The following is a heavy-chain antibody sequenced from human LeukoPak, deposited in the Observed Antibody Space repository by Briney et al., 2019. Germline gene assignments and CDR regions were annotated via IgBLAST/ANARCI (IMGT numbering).Heavy chain of an antibody. V-gene: IGHV3-23*01. CDR1: GFTFSSYA. D-gene: IGHD4-17*01. CDR2: IGGNGART. J-gene: IGHJ3*02. CDR3: AKAPRTYGRDAFDI. Sequence: GGSLRLSCAASGFTFSSYAMSWVRQAPGVGLEWVSAIGGNGARTYYADSVRGRFTVSRDNSANTLSLQMNSLRADDTAVYYCAKAPRTYGRDAFDIWGQGTMVTVSS.